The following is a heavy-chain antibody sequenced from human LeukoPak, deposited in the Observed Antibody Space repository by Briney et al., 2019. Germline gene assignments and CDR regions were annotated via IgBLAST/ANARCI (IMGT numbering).Heavy chain of an antibody. J-gene: IGHJ4*02. Sequence: GASVKVSCKASGFTFTSSAMQWVRQARGQRLEWIGWIVVGSGNTNYAQKFQERVTITRDMSTSTAYMELSSLRSEDTAVYYCARGSVIAAAGQIFDYWGQGTLVTVSS. V-gene: IGHV1-58*02. CDR2: IVVGSGNT. CDR3: ARGSVIAAAGQIFDY. D-gene: IGHD6-13*01. CDR1: GFTFTSSA.